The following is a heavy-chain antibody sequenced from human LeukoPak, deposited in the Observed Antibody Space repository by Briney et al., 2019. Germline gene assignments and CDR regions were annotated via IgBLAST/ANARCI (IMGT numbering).Heavy chain of an antibody. V-gene: IGHV5-51*01. D-gene: IGHD3-22*01. J-gene: IGHJ3*02. CDR1: GYSFTSYW. CDR2: IYPGDSDT. Sequence: GESLKISCKGSGYSFTSYWIGWVRQMPGKGLEWMGIIYPGDSDTRYSPSFQGQVTISADKSISTAYLQWSSLKAPDTAMYYCARGYYDSSGYSIDAFDIWGQGTMVTVSS. CDR3: ARGYYDSSGYSIDAFDI.